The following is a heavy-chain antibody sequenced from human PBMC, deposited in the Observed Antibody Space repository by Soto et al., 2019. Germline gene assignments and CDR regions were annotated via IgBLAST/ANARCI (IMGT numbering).Heavy chain of an antibody. J-gene: IGHJ5*02. CDR3: AREVVEVDDTWSLYLDA. CDR1: GFTFTSHY. Sequence: ASVKVSCKTSGFTFTSHYLHRVRQATGPGLGWKGWMNTNPNSSDCAQRYQVRVSLTLNSDTSTAYMEMRRRTLDDTAVDVYAREVVEVDDTWSLYLDAWGQGTKVTVSS. CDR2: MNTNPNSS. D-gene: IGHD2-21*01. V-gene: IGHV1-8*01.